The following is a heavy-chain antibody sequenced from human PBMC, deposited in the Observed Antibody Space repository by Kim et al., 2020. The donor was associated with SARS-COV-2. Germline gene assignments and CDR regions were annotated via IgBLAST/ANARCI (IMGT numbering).Heavy chain of an antibody. V-gene: IGHV1-69*13. Sequence: SVKVSCKASGGTFSSYAISWVRQAPVQGFEWMGGIIPIFGTANYAQKFQGRVTITADESTSTAYMELSSLRSEDTAVYYCARDQLFRHSLVPAAMSYYYYGMDVWGPGTTVTVSS. CDR2: IIPIFGTA. CDR1: GGTFSSYA. D-gene: IGHD2-2*01. J-gene: IGHJ6*02. CDR3: ARDQLFRHSLVPAAMSYYYYGMDV.